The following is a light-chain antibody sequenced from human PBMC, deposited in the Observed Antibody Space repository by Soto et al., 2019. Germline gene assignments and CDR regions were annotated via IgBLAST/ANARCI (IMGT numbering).Light chain of an antibody. CDR2: EGS. J-gene: IGLJ1*01. CDR3: CAYVNSRSYV. V-gene: IGLV2-23*01. CDR1: ISDVWRFDV. Sequence: QSALTQPASVSGSLGQSITISCTGTISDVWRFDVVSWYQHHPGQVPKLIIYEGSRRPSGVSSRFSGSKSGNTASLTISGLQAEDVADYYCCAYVNSRSYVFGSGTKVNRP.